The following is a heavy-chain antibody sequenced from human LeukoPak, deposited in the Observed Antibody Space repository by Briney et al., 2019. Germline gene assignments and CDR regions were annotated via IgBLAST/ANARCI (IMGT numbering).Heavy chain of an antibody. CDR2: INHNGEAI. CDR1: GFPFSSHV. J-gene: IGHJ4*02. D-gene: IGHD3-9*01. V-gene: IGHV3-48*02. Sequence: PGGSLRLSCAASGFPFSSHVLSWVRQAPGKGLEWIAYINHNGEAIYYPDFVKGRFIISRDNANNSLFLQMNDLRDEDTAVYYCARDHDWAFDFWGQGTRVTVSS. CDR3: ARDHDWAFDF.